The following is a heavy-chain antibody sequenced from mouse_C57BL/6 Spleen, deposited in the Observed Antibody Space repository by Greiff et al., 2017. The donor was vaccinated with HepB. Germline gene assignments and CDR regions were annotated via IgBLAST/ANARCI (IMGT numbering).Heavy chain of an antibody. V-gene: IGHV7-4*01. CDR1: GFSFNDYH. CDR3: VKAVSSVSSYTRCPH. CDR2: IRNKANGYAT. Sequence: DVKLVESGGCLVQPLASLRLSCAASGFSFNDYHMSWVRRPPGKAPEWLALIRNKANGYATAYTSSVKGRFTISRDNSQNILYLQMNTLRAEDIASYYCVKAVSSVSSYTRCPHWGEGNLVTVSA. D-gene: IGHD1-1*01. J-gene: IGHJ3*01.